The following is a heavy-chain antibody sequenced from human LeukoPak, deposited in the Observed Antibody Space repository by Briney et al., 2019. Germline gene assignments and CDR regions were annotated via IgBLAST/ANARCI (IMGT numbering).Heavy chain of an antibody. V-gene: IGHV3-66*02. D-gene: IGHD3-10*01. Sequence: AGGSLRLSCAASGFTVSSNYMSWVRQAPGEGLEWGSVIYSGGSTYYADSVKGRFTISRDNSKNTLYLQMNSLRAEDTAVYYCARRSPGYYGSGSYILGDYWGQGTLVTVSS. J-gene: IGHJ4*02. CDR1: GFTVSSNY. CDR2: IYSGGST. CDR3: ARRSPGYYGSGSYILGDY.